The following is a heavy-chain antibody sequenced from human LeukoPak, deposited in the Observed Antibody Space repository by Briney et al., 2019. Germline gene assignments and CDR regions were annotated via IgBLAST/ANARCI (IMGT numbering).Heavy chain of an antibody. CDR1: GVSISSYY. CDR2: IYYSGST. Sequence: SETLSLTCTVSGVSISSYYWSWIRQPPGKGLEWIGYIYYSGSTNYSPSLKSRVTISVDTSKNQFSLKLSSVTAADTAVYYCARGDYDILTGYYTGHFDYWGQGTLVTVSS. CDR3: ARGDYDILTGYYTGHFDY. D-gene: IGHD3-9*01. J-gene: IGHJ4*02. V-gene: IGHV4-59*01.